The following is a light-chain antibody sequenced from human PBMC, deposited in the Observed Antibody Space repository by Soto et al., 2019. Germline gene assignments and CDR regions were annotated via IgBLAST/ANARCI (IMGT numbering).Light chain of an antibody. CDR3: CSREYGVSPYV. CDR1: SSDVGSYNV. CDR2: EVN. J-gene: IGLJ1*01. Sequence: QSALTQPASVSGSPGQAITISCTATSSDVGSYNVVSWYQQHPGKAPKLIIYEVNKRPSGVSDRFSGSKSGNTASLTISGLRVEDEADYHCCSREYGVSPYVFGTGTNLTV. V-gene: IGLV2-23*02.